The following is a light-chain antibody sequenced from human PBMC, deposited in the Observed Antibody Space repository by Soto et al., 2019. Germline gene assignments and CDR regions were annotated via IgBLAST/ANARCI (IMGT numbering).Light chain of an antibody. CDR1: QSVSSY. CDR3: QQRSNWLLT. V-gene: IGKV3-11*01. CDR2: DAS. Sequence: EIVLTQSPATLSLSPGERATLSCRASQSVSSYLAWYQQKPGQAPRLLIYDASNRATGIPARFSGSGSGTDFTLNIISLEPEDFAVYYCQQRSNWLLTFGGGTKVEIK. J-gene: IGKJ4*01.